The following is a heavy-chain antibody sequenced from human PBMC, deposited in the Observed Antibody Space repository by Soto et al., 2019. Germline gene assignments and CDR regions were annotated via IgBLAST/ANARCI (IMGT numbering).Heavy chain of an antibody. Sequence: SEALSLTCSISGDSVSRNSAAWNWIRQSPSRGLEWLGRTYYRSKWYNEYAVSLKSRITIKPDTSKNQFSLQLYSVTPEDTAVYYCARAVGYLDSWGQGTLVTVSS. CDR3: ARAVGYLDS. V-gene: IGHV6-1*01. D-gene: IGHD6-13*01. CDR2: TYYRSKWYN. CDR1: GDSVSRNSAA. J-gene: IGHJ4*02.